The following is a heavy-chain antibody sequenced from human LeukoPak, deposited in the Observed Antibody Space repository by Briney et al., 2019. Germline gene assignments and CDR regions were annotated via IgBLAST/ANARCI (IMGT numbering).Heavy chain of an antibody. CDR1: GFTFSSYS. CDR2: ISSSSSYI. CDR3: PRELAARSVPYFDY. D-gene: IGHD6-6*01. Sequence: KSGGSLRLSCAASGFTFSSYSMNWVRQAPGKGLEWVSSISSSSSYIYYADSVKGRFTISRDNAKNSLYLQMHSLRAEDTAVYYCPRELAARSVPYFDYWGQGTMVAVSS. V-gene: IGHV3-21*01. J-gene: IGHJ4*02.